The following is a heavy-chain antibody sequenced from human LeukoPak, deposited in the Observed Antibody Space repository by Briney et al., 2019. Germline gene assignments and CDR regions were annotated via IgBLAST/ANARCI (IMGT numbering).Heavy chain of an antibody. CDR3: ARLYRDDY. J-gene: IGHJ4*02. V-gene: IGHV4-34*01. CDR2: INHSGST. CDR1: GDSISDFY. Sequence: SETLSLICTVSGDSISDFYWSWIRQPPGKGLEWIGEINHSGSTNYNPSLKSRVTISVDTSKNQFSLKLSSVTAADTAVYYCARLYRDDYWGQGTLVTVSS. D-gene: IGHD1-26*01.